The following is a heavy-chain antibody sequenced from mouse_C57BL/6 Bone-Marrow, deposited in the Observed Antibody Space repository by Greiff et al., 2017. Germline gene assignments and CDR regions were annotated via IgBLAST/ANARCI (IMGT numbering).Heavy chain of an antibody. CDR3: ASWGNFFRFAY. CDR2: IYPRSGNT. V-gene: IGHV1-81*01. D-gene: IGHD2-1*01. J-gene: IGHJ3*01. Sequence: QVQLKESGAELARPGASVKLSCKASGYTFTSYGISWVKQRTGQGLEWIGEIYPRSGNTYYNEKFKGKATLTADKSSSTAYMELRSLTSEDSAVYFCASWGNFFRFAYWGQGTLVTVSA. CDR1: GYTFTSYG.